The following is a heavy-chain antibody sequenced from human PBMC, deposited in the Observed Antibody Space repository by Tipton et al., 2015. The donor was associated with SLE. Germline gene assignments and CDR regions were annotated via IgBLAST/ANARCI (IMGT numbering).Heavy chain of an antibody. Sequence: TLSLTCTVSGGSISSYYWSWIRQPPGKGLEWIGYIYYSGSTNYNPSLKSRVTISVDTSKNQFSLKLSSVTAADTAVYYCARELGSSGSFDYWGQGTLVTVSS. CDR2: IYYSGST. J-gene: IGHJ4*02. D-gene: IGHD6-13*01. V-gene: IGHV4-59*01. CDR1: GGSISSYY. CDR3: ARELGSSGSFDY.